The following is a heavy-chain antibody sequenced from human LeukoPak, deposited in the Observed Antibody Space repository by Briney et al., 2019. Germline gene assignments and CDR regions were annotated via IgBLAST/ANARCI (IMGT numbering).Heavy chain of an antibody. J-gene: IGHJ5*02. Sequence: GGSLRLSCAAPGFTFASYAMSWVRQAPGKGLEWVSAISGSGSNLYYADSARGRVTVSRDNSKSTLYLQMNRLRAEGTAVYYIAKDDKYNFWSGSNWFDPWGQGALFIVS. CDR2: ISGSGSNL. D-gene: IGHD3-3*01. V-gene: IGHV3-23*01. CDR3: AKDDKYNFWSGSNWFDP. CDR1: GFTFASYA.